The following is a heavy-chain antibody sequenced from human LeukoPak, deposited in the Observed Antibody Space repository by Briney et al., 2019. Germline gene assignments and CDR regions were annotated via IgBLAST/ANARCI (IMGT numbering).Heavy chain of an antibody. D-gene: IGHD3-16*01. CDR2: ISAYNGNT. V-gene: IGHV1-18*01. Sequence: XQXLXXIGWISAYNGNTNYAQKLQGRVTMTTDTSTSTAYMELRSLRSDDTAVYYCARSLGARVWFDPWGQGTLVTVSS. J-gene: IGHJ5*02. CDR3: ARSLGARVWFDP.